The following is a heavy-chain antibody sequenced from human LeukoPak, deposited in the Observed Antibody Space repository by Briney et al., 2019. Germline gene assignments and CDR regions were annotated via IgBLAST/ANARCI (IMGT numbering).Heavy chain of an antibody. CDR1: GFTFSSYG. Sequence: PGGPLRLSCAASGFTFSSYGMHWVRQAPGKGLEWVAIISYDGSNKYYADSVQGRFTISRDNSKNTLYLQMNSLRAEDTAVYYCAKDLGGGSGCYDLWGRGTLVTVSS. CDR2: ISYDGSNK. D-gene: IGHD6-19*01. J-gene: IGHJ2*01. V-gene: IGHV3-30*18. CDR3: AKDLGGGSGCYDL.